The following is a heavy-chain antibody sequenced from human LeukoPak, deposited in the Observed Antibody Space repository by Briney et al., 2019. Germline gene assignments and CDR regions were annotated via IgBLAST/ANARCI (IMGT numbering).Heavy chain of an antibody. D-gene: IGHD2-15*01. CDR1: GFTVSSNY. Sequence: GGSLRLSCSASGFTVSSNYMSWVRRAPGKGLEWVAIIYSDRRTFHAVSVQGRFTISRDDSKNTLFLQMDSLRAEDTAIYYCARDSAFSSYSYWGRGALVTVSS. V-gene: IGHV3-53*01. CDR3: ARDSAFSSYSY. CDR2: IYSDRRT. J-gene: IGHJ4*02.